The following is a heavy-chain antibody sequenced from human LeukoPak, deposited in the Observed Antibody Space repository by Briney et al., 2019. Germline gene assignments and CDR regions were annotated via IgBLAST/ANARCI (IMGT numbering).Heavy chain of an antibody. D-gene: IGHD2-21*02. CDR3: VRDRHFGGDCPDGNFKH. Sequence: PGGSLRLSCAASGFNVRGNYMNWVRQAPGKGLEWVSVIYSGGSEYSADSVKGRFTISRDNSNTSLYLQMNRLRSEDTAVYYCVRDRHFGGDCPDGNFKHWGEGTLVMVSS. J-gene: IGHJ1*01. CDR2: IYSGGSE. CDR1: GFNVRGNY. V-gene: IGHV3-66*01.